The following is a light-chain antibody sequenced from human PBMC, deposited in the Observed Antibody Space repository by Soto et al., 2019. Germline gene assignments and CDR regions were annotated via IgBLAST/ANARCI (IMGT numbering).Light chain of an antibody. V-gene: IGLV1-44*01. CDR3: AAWEASLNGVI. Sequence: QSVLTQPPSASWTPGQRVTISCSGSSSNIATYTGNWYQQVPGTAPKLLIYSNNQRPSGVPDRFAGDKSGTSASLAISGLQSEDEADYYCAAWEASLNGVIFGGGTKLTVL. CDR2: SNN. CDR1: SSNIATYT. J-gene: IGLJ2*01.